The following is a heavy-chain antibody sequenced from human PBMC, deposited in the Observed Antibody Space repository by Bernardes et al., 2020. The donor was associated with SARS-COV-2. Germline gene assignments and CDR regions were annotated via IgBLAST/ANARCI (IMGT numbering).Heavy chain of an antibody. CDR1: GFAFLNYG. CDR3: AKRYCSGGSCYGKDY. Sequence: GGSLRLSCAASGFAFLNYGMSWVRQAPGKGLEWVSAISGSGGSTYYADSVKGRFTISRDNSKNTLYLQMNSLRAEDTAVYYCAKRYCSGGSCYGKDYWGQGTLVTVSS. J-gene: IGHJ4*02. CDR2: ISGSGGST. D-gene: IGHD2-15*01. V-gene: IGHV3-23*01.